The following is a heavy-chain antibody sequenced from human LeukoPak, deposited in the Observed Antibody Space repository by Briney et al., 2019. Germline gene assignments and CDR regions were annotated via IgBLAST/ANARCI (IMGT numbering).Heavy chain of an antibody. CDR1: GFTFSSYA. Sequence: GGSLRLSCAASGFTFSSYAMSWVRQAPGKGLEWVSAISGSGGRTYYATYVKVWFTLSRDNPKKPPYLKMNSLRAEDTAVYYCAKKMGRGYDLGLLGDYYYYYGMDVWGQGTTVTVSS. D-gene: IGHD5-12*01. CDR3: AKKMGRGYDLGLLGDYYYYYGMDV. CDR2: ISGSGGRT. J-gene: IGHJ6*02. V-gene: IGHV3-23*01.